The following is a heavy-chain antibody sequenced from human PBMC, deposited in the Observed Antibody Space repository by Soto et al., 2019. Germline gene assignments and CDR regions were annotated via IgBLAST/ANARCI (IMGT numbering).Heavy chain of an antibody. CDR2: IYSSGST. D-gene: IGHD6-19*01. CDR1: GGSINNYY. Sequence: QVQLQESGPGLVKPSETLSLTCSVSGGSINNYYWSWIRQPPGKGLEWIGYIYSSGSTNYNPSLKSRVTISVDTSKNQFSLKLSSVNAADTAIYFCARGGESRGWYPGYYNFDYWGQGTLVTVSS. J-gene: IGHJ4*02. CDR3: ARGGESRGWYPGYYNFDY. V-gene: IGHV4-59*01.